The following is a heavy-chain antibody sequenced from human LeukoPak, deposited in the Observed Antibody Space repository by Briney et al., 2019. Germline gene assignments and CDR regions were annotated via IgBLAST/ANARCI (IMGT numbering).Heavy chain of an antibody. CDR2: IFYSGST. Sequence: SETLSLTCIVSGGSISTSNYYWGWIRQPPGKGLEWIGNIFYSGSTYYSPSLRSRVTISLDTSRNQFSLKLNSVTAADTAVYYCARNLWFGESNDAFDMWGQGTMVTVSS. J-gene: IGHJ3*02. CDR1: GGSISTSNYY. CDR3: ARNLWFGESNDAFDM. V-gene: IGHV4-39*07. D-gene: IGHD3-10*01.